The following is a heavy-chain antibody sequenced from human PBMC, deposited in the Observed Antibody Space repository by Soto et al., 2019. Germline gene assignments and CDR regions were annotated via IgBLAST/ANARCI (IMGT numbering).Heavy chain of an antibody. J-gene: IGHJ4*02. CDR2: IYYSGST. D-gene: IGHD3-9*01. CDR1: GGSISSSSYY. CDR3: ARLEGLATISHYFDF. Sequence: SETLSLTCSVSGGSISSSSYYWGWIRQPPGKGLEWIGSIYYSGSTYYNPSLKSRVTISIDKSKNQFSLKLSSLTAADTAVYYCARLEGLATISHYFDFWGQGTLVTVSS. V-gene: IGHV4-39*01.